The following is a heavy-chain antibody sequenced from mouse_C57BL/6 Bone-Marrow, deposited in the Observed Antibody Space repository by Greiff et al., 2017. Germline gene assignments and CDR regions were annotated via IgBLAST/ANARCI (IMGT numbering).Heavy chain of an antibody. CDR2: IYYSGTI. CDR1: GISITTGNYR. CDR3: ERENYDLGYFDV. V-gene: IGHV3-5*01. J-gene: IGHJ1*03. Sequence: EVQRVESGPGLVKPSQTVFLTCTVTGISITTGNYRWSWIRQFPGNKLEWIGYIYYSGTITYNPSLTSRTPITRDTPKNQFCLEMNSLTAEDTATYYCERENYDLGYFDVGGTGTTVTVSS. D-gene: IGHD2-4*01.